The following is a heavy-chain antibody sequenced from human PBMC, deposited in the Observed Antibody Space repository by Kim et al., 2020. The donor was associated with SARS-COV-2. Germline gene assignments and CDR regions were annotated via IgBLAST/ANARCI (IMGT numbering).Heavy chain of an antibody. V-gene: IGHV5-51*01. CDR3: ARTSEVRYCSSTSCYSTSDAFDI. D-gene: IGHD2-2*01. J-gene: IGHJ3*02. CDR2: IYPGDSDT. Sequence: GESLKISCKGSGYSFTSYWIGWVRQMPGKGLEWMGIIYPGDSDTRYSPSFQGQVTISADKSISTAYLQWSSLKASDTAMYYCARTSEVRYCSSTSCYSTSDAFDIWGQGTMVTVSS. CDR1: GYSFTSYW.